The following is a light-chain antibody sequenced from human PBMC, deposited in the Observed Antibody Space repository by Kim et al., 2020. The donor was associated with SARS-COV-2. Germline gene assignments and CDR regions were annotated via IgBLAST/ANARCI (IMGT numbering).Light chain of an antibody. V-gene: IGKV1-5*01. Sequence: SSLSASVGDRGTITCRASQSISGWLAWYQQKPRKAPKLLIYHASALQGGVPSRFSGSGSGTEFTLTINNLQPDDFATYYCQHLGTFGLGTKVDIK. CDR1: QSISGW. CDR3: QHLGT. CDR2: HAS. J-gene: IGKJ1*01.